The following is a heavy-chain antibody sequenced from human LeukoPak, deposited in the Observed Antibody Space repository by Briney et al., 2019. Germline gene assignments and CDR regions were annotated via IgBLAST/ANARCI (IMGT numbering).Heavy chain of an antibody. V-gene: IGHV4-34*01. CDR3: ARAIYGSGSYLRGSFDY. CDR1: GGSFSDYY. D-gene: IGHD3-10*01. CDR2: INHSGST. Sequence: SETLSLTCAVYGGSFSDYYWSWIRQPPGKGLEWIGEINHSGSTNYNPSLKSRVTISVDTSKNQFSLKLSSVTAADTAVYYCARAIYGSGSYLRGSFDYWGQGTLVTVSS. J-gene: IGHJ4*02.